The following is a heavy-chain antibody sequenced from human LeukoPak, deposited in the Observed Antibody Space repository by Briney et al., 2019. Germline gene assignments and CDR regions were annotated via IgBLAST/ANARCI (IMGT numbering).Heavy chain of an antibody. J-gene: IGHJ6*03. Sequence: SETLSLTCAVSGYSISSGYYWGWIRQPPGKGLEWIGSIYHSGSTYYNPSLKSRVTISVDTSKNQSSLKLSSVTAADTSVYYCARQTYYDFWSGWSDYYYYMDVWGKGTTVTVSS. CDR2: IYHSGST. CDR1: GYSISSGYY. D-gene: IGHD3-3*01. V-gene: IGHV4-38-2*01. CDR3: ARQTYYDFWSGWSDYYYYMDV.